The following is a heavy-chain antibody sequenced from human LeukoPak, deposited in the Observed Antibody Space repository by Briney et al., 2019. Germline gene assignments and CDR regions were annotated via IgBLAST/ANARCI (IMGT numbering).Heavy chain of an antibody. J-gene: IGHJ3*02. CDR2: INPNSGGT. CDR1: GYTFTGYY. Sequence: ASVKVSCKASGYTFTGYYMHWVRQAPGQGLEWMGWINPNSGGTNYAQKFQGRVTMTRDTSISTAYMELSRLRSDDTAVYYCARVVYSYIVAAAFDIWGQGTMVTVSS. D-gene: IGHD6-13*01. CDR3: ARVVYSYIVAAAFDI. V-gene: IGHV1-2*02.